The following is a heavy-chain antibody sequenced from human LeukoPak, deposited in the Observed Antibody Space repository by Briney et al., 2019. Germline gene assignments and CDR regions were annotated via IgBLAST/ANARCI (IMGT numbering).Heavy chain of an antibody. CDR3: ARSGSYDYSGYFDS. J-gene: IGHJ5*01. D-gene: IGHD3-22*01. CDR2: IIPIFGTA. Sequence: SVKVSCKASGGTFSSYAISWVRQAPGQGLEWMGGIIPIFGTANYVQKFQGRVTITADESTSTAYMEMTRLRSDDTAVYYCARSGSYDYSGYFDSWGQGTLVTVSS. V-gene: IGHV1-69*13. CDR1: GGTFSSYA.